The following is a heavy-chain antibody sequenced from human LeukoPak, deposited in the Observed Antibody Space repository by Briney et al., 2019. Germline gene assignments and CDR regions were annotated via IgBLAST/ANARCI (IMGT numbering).Heavy chain of an antibody. Sequence: TPSETLSLTCTVSGGSISSSSYYWGWIRQPPGKGLEWIGSIYYSGSTYYNPSLKSRVTISVDRSKNQFSLKLSSVTAADTAVYYCARMMNPQNWFDPWGQGTLVTVSS. J-gene: IGHJ5*02. V-gene: IGHV4-39*07. CDR1: GGSISSSSYY. CDR2: IYYSGST. D-gene: IGHD1-14*01. CDR3: ARMMNPQNWFDP.